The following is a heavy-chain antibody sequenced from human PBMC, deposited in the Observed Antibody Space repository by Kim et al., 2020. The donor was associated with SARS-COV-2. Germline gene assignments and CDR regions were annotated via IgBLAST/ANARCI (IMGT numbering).Heavy chain of an antibody. CDR2: ISGSGGST. V-gene: IGHV3-23*01. CDR3: AKGPERWLDWWYFDL. CDR1: GFTFSSYA. D-gene: IGHD6-19*01. J-gene: IGHJ2*01. Sequence: VGSLRLSCAASGFTFSSYAMSWVRQAPGKGLEWVSAISGSGGSTYYADSVKGRFTISRDNSKNTLYLQMNSLRAEDTAVYYCAKGPERWLDWWYFDLWGRGTLVTVSS.